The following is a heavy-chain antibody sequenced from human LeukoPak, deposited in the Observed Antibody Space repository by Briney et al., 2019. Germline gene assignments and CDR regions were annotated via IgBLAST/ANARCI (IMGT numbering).Heavy chain of an antibody. CDR1: GFTFSSYE. V-gene: IGHV3-48*03. D-gene: IGHD3-3*01. Sequence: PGGSLRLSCAASGFTFSSYEMNWVRQAPGKGLEWVSYISSSGSTIYYADPVKGRFTISRDNAKNSLYLQMNSLRAEDTAVYYCASLTITIFGVAPRDWFDPWGQGTLVTVSS. CDR2: ISSSGSTI. J-gene: IGHJ5*02. CDR3: ASLTITIFGVAPRDWFDP.